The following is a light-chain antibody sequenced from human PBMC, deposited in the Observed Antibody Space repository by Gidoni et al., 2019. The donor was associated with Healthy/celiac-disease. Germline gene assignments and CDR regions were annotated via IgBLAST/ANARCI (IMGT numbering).Light chain of an antibody. CDR3: QQYGSSPRRA. CDR2: GAS. Sequence: DIVLTQSPGTLSLSPGERATLSCRASQSVSSSYLAWYQQKPGQAPRLLIYGASSSATGIPDRFSGSGSGTDFTLTISRLEPEDFAVYYCQQYGSSPRRAFGQGTKVEIK. V-gene: IGKV3-20*01. J-gene: IGKJ1*01. CDR1: QSVSSSY.